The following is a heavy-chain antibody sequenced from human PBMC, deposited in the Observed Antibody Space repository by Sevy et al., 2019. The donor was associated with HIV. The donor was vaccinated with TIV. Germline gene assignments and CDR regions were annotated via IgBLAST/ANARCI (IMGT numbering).Heavy chain of an antibody. CDR1: GFTFADYS. CDR2: ITWDGGSG. CDR3: AKGRSVGYIHGTGTWFPDY. D-gene: IGHD3-10*01. V-gene: IGHV3-43D*03. Sequence: GGSLRLSCAASGFTFADYSMHWVRQAPGKGLEWVSVITWDGGSGYYAESVEGRFTFSRDKNEDYLHLQMNSLRPDDTALYYCAKGRSVGYIHGTGTWFPDYWGPGTLVTVSS. J-gene: IGHJ4*02.